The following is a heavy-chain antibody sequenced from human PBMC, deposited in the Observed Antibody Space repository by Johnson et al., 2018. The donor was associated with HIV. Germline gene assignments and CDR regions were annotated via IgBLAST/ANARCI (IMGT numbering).Heavy chain of an antibody. CDR2: IYSGGST. CDR3: ARGLVIVGALPDAFDI. V-gene: IGHV3-53*01. Sequence: VQLVESGGGLIQPGGSLRLSCAVSGFSVSSNYMSWVRQAPGKGLEWVSVIYSGGSTYYADSVKGRFTISRDNAKNSLYLQMNSLRAEDTAVYYCARGLVIVGALPDAFDIWGQGTMVTVSS. J-gene: IGHJ3*02. CDR1: GFSVSSNY. D-gene: IGHD1-26*01.